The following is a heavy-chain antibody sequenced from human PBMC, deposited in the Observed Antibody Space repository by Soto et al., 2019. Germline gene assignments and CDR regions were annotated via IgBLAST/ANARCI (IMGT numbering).Heavy chain of an antibody. CDR1: GVTFSSYG. Sequence: PGGSLRLSCAASGVTFSSYGMHWVRQAPGKGLEWVAVISYDGSNKYYADSVKGRLTISRDNSKNTLYLQMNSLRAEDTAVYYCAKEHSPTVSRFYYYYYMDGWGKGTTVTVAS. V-gene: IGHV3-30*18. J-gene: IGHJ6*03. CDR3: AKEHSPTVSRFYYYYYMDG. CDR2: ISYDGSNK. D-gene: IGHD1-1*01.